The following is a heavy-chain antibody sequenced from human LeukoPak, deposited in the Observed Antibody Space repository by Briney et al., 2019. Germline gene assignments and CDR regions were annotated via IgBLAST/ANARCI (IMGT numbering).Heavy chain of an antibody. D-gene: IGHD6-19*01. V-gene: IGHV3-23*01. J-gene: IGHJ4*02. CDR2: ISGSGGST. CDR3: AKRLTAVAANFDY. CDR1: GFTFSSYA. Sequence: GGSLRLPCAASGFTFSSYAMSWVRQAPGKGLEWVSAISGSGGSTYYADSVKGRFAISGDNSKNTLYLQMNSLRAEDTAVYYCAKRLTAVAANFDYWGQGTLVTVSS.